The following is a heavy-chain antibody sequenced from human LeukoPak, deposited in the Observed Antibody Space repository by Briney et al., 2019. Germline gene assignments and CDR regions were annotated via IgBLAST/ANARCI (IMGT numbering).Heavy chain of an antibody. CDR3: ARGVRFDGDFQH. Sequence: PGGSLRLSCAVSGFSVSSNYMNWVHQAQGKGLEWVSVIDLGGTTYYADSVKGRFIISRDNLKNTIYLQMNRMRDEDTAVYYCARGVRFDGDFQHWGQGTLVTVSP. D-gene: IGHD3-10*01. CDR1: GFSVSSNY. V-gene: IGHV3-66*01. J-gene: IGHJ1*01. CDR2: IDLGGTT.